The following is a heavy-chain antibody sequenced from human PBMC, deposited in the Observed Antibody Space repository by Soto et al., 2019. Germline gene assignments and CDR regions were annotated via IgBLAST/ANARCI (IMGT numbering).Heavy chain of an antibody. Sequence: GGSLRLSCAASGFTFSSYGMHWVRQAPGKGLEWVAVISYDGSNKYYADSVKGRFTISRDNSKNTLYLQMNSLRAEDTVLYYFVKEEAVWVVYYFDYWGQGTLVTVSS. D-gene: IGHD2-15*01. CDR2: ISYDGSNK. CDR3: VKEEAVWVVYYFDY. V-gene: IGHV3-30*18. CDR1: GFTFSSYG. J-gene: IGHJ4*02.